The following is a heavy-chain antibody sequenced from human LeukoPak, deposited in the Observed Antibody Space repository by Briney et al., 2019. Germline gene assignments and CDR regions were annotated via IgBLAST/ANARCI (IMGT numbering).Heavy chain of an antibody. Sequence: ASVKVSCKASGYTFTSYYMHWVRQAPGQGLEWMGIINPSGGSTSYAQKFQGRVTMTRDTSTGTVYMELSSLTSEDTAVYYCAADQKQLQLWLWGYYGMDVWGQGTTVTVSS. CDR2: INPSGGST. CDR3: AADQKQLQLWLWGYYGMDV. V-gene: IGHV1-46*01. D-gene: IGHD5-18*01. CDR1: GYTFTSYY. J-gene: IGHJ6*02.